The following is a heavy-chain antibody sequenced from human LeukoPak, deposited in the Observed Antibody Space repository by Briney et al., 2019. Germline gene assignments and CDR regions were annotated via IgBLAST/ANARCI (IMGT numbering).Heavy chain of an antibody. J-gene: IGHJ4*02. CDR3: AKDSSVPYGITD. V-gene: IGHV3-23*01. D-gene: IGHD4-17*01. CDR1: GFTFSNYA. Sequence: PGGSLRLSCAASGFTFSNYAMSWVRQAPGKGLEWVSAISPSDGNTFYADSVKGRFTVSRDNSKNTLSLQMNSLRAEDTALYYCAKDSSVPYGITDWGQGTLVTVSS. CDR2: ISPSDGNT.